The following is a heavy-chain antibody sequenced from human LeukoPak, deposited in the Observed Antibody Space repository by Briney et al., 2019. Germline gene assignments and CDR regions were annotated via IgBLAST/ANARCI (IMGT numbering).Heavy chain of an antibody. V-gene: IGHV1-2*02. J-gene: IGHJ3*02. CDR2: INPNSGGT. CDR1: GYTFTGYY. CDR3: AREMSPQAFDI. Sequence: GASVKVSCKASGYTFTGYYMHWVRQAPGQGRTWMGWINPNSGGTNYAQKFQGRVTMTRDTSISTAYMELSRLRSDDTAVYYCAREMSPQAFDIWGQGTMVTVSS.